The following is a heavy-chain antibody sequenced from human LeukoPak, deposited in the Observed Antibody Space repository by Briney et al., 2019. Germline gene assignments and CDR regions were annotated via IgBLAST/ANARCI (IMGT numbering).Heavy chain of an antibody. CDR1: GFTFSSYW. D-gene: IGHD3-9*01. J-gene: IGHJ6*02. Sequence: GGSLRLSCVASGFTFSSYWMHWGRQAPRKGLGWVSRINGDGRNINYADSVRGRFTISRDNAKNTLYLQMNTLRVEDTAVYYCTRDLMDYDVSTGLHHYYMDVWGQGTTVTVSS. CDR3: TRDLMDYDVSTGLHHYYMDV. CDR2: INGDGRNI. V-gene: IGHV3-74*01.